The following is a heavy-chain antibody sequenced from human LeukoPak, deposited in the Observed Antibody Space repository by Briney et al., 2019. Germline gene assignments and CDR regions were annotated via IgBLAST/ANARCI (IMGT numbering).Heavy chain of an antibody. J-gene: IGHJ3*02. CDR1: GGSISSSSYY. V-gene: IGHV4-39*07. Sequence: PSETLSLTCTVSGGSISSSSYYWGWIRQPPGKGLAWIGSVYYSGNTYYSSSLKSRVTISVDTSKNQFSLKLSSVTAADTAIYYCTREYGFMTTVFRAFHIWGQGTMVTVSS. CDR2: VYYSGNT. CDR3: TREYGFMTTVFRAFHI. D-gene: IGHD4-17*01.